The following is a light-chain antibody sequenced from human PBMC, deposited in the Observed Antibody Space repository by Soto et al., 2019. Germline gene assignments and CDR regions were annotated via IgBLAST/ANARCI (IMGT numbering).Light chain of an antibody. CDR3: QQYHNSPIT. J-gene: IGKJ5*01. CDR2: GAS. CDR1: QSVTSNY. Sequence: EIVLTQSPGTLSLSPGERATLSCRASQSVTSNYLAWYQQKPGQAPRLLIFGASSRATGIPDRFSGSGSGTDFTLTISRLEPEDFAVYYCQQYHNSPITFGQGTRLEIK. V-gene: IGKV3-20*01.